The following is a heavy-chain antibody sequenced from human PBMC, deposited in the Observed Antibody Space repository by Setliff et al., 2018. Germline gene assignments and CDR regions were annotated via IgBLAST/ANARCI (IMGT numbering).Heavy chain of an antibody. CDR3: ILIGSSADAFDI. D-gene: IGHD6-19*01. CDR2: IRSKADNYAT. CDR1: GFTFSGSA. Sequence: GSLRLSCAASGFTFSGSAMHWVRQASGKGLEWVGRIRSKADNYATAYAASVRGRFTISRDDSKNTAYLQMNSLKTEDTAVYYCILIGSSADAFDIWGQGTMVTVSS. V-gene: IGHV3-73*01. J-gene: IGHJ3*02.